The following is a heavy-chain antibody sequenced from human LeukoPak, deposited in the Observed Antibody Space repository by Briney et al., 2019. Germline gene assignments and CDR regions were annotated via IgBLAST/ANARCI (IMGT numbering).Heavy chain of an antibody. CDR3: ASDRTYDISGYRFDL. Sequence: QPGGSLRLSCAGSGFTFTNYWMTWVRQVPGKRLEWVANIRKEVCEKYYEDSVKGRFTISRDNAKNSLYLQIDILRDEDTAVYYCASDRTYDISGYRFDLWGQGTLVTVS. D-gene: IGHD3-22*01. J-gene: IGHJ5*01. CDR1: GFTFTNYW. V-gene: IGHV3-7*01. CDR2: IRKEVCEK.